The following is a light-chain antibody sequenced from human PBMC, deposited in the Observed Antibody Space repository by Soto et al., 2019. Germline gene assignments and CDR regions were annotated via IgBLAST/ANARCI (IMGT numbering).Light chain of an antibody. J-gene: IGKJ1*01. V-gene: IGKV3-15*01. CDR2: GAS. CDR1: QSISNN. CDR3: QQYNVRPPWT. Sequence: EIVMTQSPATLSVSPGERATLACRASQSISNNLAWYQQKPGQAPRLLIFGASTRATGIPARFSGSRSGTEFTLTISSLQSEDFAVYYCQQYNVRPPWTFGQGNRV.